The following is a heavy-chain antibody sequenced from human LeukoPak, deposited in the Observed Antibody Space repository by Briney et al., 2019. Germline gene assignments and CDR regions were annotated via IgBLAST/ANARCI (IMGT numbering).Heavy chain of an antibody. D-gene: IGHD6-13*01. CDR2: IYWNDDK. CDR3: AHRIAAAGLFDY. Sequence: SGPTLVNPTQTLTLTCTFSGVSLSASGVAVGWLRQPPGKALEWLALIYWNDDKRYNPSLKSRLTITKDTSKNQVVLTMTNMDPVDTATYYCAHRIAAAGLFDYWGQGTLVTVSS. J-gene: IGHJ5*01. V-gene: IGHV2-5*01. CDR1: GVSLSASGVA.